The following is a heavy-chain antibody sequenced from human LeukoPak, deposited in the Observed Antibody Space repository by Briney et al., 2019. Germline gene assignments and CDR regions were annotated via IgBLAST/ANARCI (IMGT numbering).Heavy chain of an antibody. J-gene: IGHJ4*02. Sequence: GGSLRLSCAASGFTFSSYSMNWVRQAPGKGLEWVSSISSSSSYIYYADSVKGRFTISRDNAKNSLYLQMNSLRAEDAAVYYCARGVLRYFDWLLGPFDYWGQGTLSPSPQ. D-gene: IGHD3-9*01. V-gene: IGHV3-21*01. CDR3: ARGVLRYFDWLLGPFDY. CDR1: GFTFSSYS. CDR2: ISSSSSYI.